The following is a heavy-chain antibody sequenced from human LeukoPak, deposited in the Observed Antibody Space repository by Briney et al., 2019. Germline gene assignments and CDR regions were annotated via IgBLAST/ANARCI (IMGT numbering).Heavy chain of an antibody. CDR1: GFIFSSHS. V-gene: IGHV3-7*01. D-gene: IGHD4-11*01. J-gene: IGHJ4*02. Sequence: GGSLRLSCAASGFIFSSHSMTWVRQAPGKGLEWVADIKQDGSEKYYVDSVKGRFTISRDNGKNSLYLQMNSLRVDDTAVYYCARNDYTKYIDYWGQGTLVTVPS. CDR3: ARNDYTKYIDY. CDR2: IKQDGSEK.